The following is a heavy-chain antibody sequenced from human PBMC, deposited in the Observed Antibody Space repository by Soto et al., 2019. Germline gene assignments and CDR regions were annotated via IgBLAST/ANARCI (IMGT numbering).Heavy chain of an antibody. J-gene: IGHJ4*02. CDR1: GFTFSSYD. CDR2: IGTAGDT. D-gene: IGHD2-15*01. Sequence: EVQLVESGGGLVQPGGSLRLSCAASGFTFSSYDMHWVRQATGKGLEWVSAIGTAGDTYYPGSVKGRFTISRENAKNSLYRQMNSLRAGDTAVYYCARTSPPGCSGGSCSYYFDYWGQGTLVTVSS. CDR3: ARTSPPGCSGGSCSYYFDY. V-gene: IGHV3-13*01.